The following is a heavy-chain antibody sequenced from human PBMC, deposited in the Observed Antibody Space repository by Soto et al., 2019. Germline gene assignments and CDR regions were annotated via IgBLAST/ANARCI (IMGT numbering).Heavy chain of an antibody. V-gene: IGHV1-18*04. CDR2: INPNNGNT. CDR3: ARESTSPYCTSTSCPRGGWFDP. J-gene: IGHJ5*02. CDR1: GYTFTNYG. Sequence: QVQLVQSGVEVKNPGASVKVSCKASGYTFTNYGISWVLQGPGQELEWMGWINPNNGNTQYGQKAQARVTMTTDTSPSTAYMELTRLISDDTALYYCARESTSPYCTSTSCPRGGWFDPWGQGTLLIVSS. D-gene: IGHD2-2*01.